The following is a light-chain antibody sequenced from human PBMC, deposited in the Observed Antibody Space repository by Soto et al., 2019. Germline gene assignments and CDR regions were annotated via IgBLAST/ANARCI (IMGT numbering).Light chain of an antibody. Sequence: EIVLTQSPGFLSLSPGERATLSCRASQSVDSSFFAWYQQKPGQAPRLLIYGASKRATGIPARFSGSGSGTDFTLTISSLEPEDFAAYYCQQRSNWPLTFGGGTKVEIK. CDR3: QQRSNWPLT. CDR2: GAS. V-gene: IGKV3-11*01. CDR1: QSVDSSF. J-gene: IGKJ4*01.